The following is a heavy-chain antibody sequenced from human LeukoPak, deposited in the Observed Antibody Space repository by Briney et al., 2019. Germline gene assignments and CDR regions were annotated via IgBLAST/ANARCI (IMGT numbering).Heavy chain of an antibody. V-gene: IGHV4-34*01. D-gene: IGHD4-17*01. Sequence: SETLSLTCTVSGGSISSYYWSWIRQPPGKGLEWIGEINHSGSTNYNPSLKSRVTISVDTSKNQFSLKLSSVTAADTAVYYCARSDGGYQKIVGYAFDIWGQGTMVTVSS. CDR3: ARSDGGYQKIVGYAFDI. CDR2: INHSGST. J-gene: IGHJ3*02. CDR1: GGSISSYY.